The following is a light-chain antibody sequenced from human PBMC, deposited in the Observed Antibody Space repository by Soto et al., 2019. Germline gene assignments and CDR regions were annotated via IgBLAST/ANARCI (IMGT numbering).Light chain of an antibody. Sequence: DIQMTQSPSSLSASVGDRVTITCRASQDISNYLAWYQQKPGKVPKLLIYAASTLQTGVQSRFIGSGSGTVFTLTINSLQPEDVATYFCQKYKSAPNSFGRGTRLEIK. J-gene: IGKJ2*01. CDR1: QDISNY. V-gene: IGKV1-27*01. CDR3: QKYKSAPNS. CDR2: AAS.